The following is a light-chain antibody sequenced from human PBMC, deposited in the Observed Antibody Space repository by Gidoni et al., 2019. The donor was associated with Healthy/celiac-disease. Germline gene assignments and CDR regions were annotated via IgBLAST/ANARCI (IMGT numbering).Light chain of an antibody. Sequence: DIPMTQSPSSLSASVGDSVTITCRASQSISSYLNWYQQKPGKAPKLLIYAASSLQSGVPSRFSGSGSGTEFTLTISSLQPEDFATYYCQQSYSTPPTFGGGTKVEIK. CDR2: AAS. J-gene: IGKJ4*01. CDR1: QSISSY. CDR3: QQSYSTPPT. V-gene: IGKV1-39*01.